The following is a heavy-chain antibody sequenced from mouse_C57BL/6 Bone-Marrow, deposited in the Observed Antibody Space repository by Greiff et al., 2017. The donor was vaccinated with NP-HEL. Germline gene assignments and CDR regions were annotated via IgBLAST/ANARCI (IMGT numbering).Heavy chain of an antibody. J-gene: IGHJ4*01. Sequence: EVQRVESGGGLVQPGGSLKLSCAASGFTFSDYYMYWVRQTPEKRLEWVAYISNGGGSTYYPDTVKGRFTISRDNAKNTLYLQMSRLKSEDTAMYYCAKSPSMVTTRLYAMDYWGQGTSVTVSS. CDR1: GFTFSDYY. CDR2: ISNGGGST. V-gene: IGHV5-12*01. CDR3: AKSPSMVTTRLYAMDY. D-gene: IGHD2-2*01.